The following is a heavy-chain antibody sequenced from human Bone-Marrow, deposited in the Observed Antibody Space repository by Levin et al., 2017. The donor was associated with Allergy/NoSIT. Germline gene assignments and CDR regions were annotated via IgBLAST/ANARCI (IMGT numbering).Heavy chain of an antibody. CDR3: ARASSGWYDALDM. J-gene: IGHJ3*02. Sequence: HGESLKISCAASGFSFSDYDMHWARQVIGKGLEWVSAIGTTGDAYYPDSVKGRFTISRANAKNSLYLQMNSLRAGDTALYFCARASSGWYDALDMWGQGTMVIVSS. D-gene: IGHD6-19*01. CDR2: IGTTGDA. V-gene: IGHV3-13*01. CDR1: GFSFSDYD.